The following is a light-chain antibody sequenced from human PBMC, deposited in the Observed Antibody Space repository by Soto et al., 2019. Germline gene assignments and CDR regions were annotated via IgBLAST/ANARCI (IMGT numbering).Light chain of an antibody. CDR3: TSYTTSGRYV. CDR1: SSDIGAYNF. J-gene: IGLJ1*01. CDR2: DAS. Sequence: QSALTQPASVSGSPGQSITISCTGTSSDIGAYNFVSWYQQHPGKAPKLMIYDASNRPSGVSDRFSGFKSGDTASLTISGLQAEDEADYYCTSYTTSGRYVFGTGTKVTVL. V-gene: IGLV2-14*01.